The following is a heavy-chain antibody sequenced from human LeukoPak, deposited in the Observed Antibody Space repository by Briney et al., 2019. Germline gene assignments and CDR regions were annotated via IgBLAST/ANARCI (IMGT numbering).Heavy chain of an antibody. CDR1: GFTFSSHW. CDR2: INSDGSST. V-gene: IGHV3-74*01. J-gene: IGHJ4*02. CDR3: ARDWVSRH. Sequence: GGSLRLSCAASGFTFSSHWMHWVRQAPGKGLMWVSRINSDGSSTSYADSVKGRFTISRDNAKNTLYLQMNSLRTEDTAVYYCARDWVSRHWGQGTLVTVSS. D-gene: IGHD3-16*01.